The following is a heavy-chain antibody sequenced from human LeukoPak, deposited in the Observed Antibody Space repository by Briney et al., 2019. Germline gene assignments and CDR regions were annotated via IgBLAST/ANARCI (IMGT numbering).Heavy chain of an antibody. J-gene: IGHJ6*03. CDR1: GYTFTSYG. D-gene: IGHD3-10*01. Sequence: ASVKVSCKASGYTFTSYGISWVRQAPGQGLEWMGWISAYNGNTNYARKLQGRVTMTTDTSTSTAYMELRSLRSDDTAVYYCARGTMVRGVIIIGGYYYYMDVWGKGTTVTVSS. CDR2: ISAYNGNT. V-gene: IGHV1-18*01. CDR3: ARGTMVRGVIIIGGYYYYMDV.